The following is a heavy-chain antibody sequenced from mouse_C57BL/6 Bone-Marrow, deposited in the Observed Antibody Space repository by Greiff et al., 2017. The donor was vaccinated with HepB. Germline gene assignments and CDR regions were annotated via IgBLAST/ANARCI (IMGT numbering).Heavy chain of an antibody. V-gene: IGHV7-1*01. Sequence: EVQGVESGGGLVQSGRSLRLSCATSGFTFSDFYMEWVRQAPGKGLEWIAASRNKANDYTTEYSASVKGRFIVSRDTSQSILYLQMNALRAEDTAIYYCARDGGNGYPPWFAYWGQGTLVTVSA. CDR1: GFTFSDFY. J-gene: IGHJ3*01. D-gene: IGHD2-2*01. CDR3: ARDGGNGYPPWFAY. CDR2: SRNKANDYTT.